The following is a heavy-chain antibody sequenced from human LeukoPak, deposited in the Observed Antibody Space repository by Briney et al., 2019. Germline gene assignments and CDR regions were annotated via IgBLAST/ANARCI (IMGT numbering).Heavy chain of an antibody. CDR3: ARLQVHCGGDCYTRWFDP. Sequence: SETLSLTCTVSGGSVSSYYWSWIRQPPGEGLEWIAYIYYSGSTKYNPSLKSRVTISLDRSKNQFSLKLRSVTAADTAVYYCARLQVHCGGDCYTRWFDPWGQGTLVTVSS. V-gene: IGHV4-59*08. J-gene: IGHJ5*02. D-gene: IGHD2-21*02. CDR2: IYYSGST. CDR1: GGSVSSYY.